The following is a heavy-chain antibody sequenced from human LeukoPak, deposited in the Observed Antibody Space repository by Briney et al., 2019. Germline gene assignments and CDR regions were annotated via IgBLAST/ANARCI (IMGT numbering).Heavy chain of an antibody. CDR2: IXXGDSDT. CDR1: GYSFTTYW. D-gene: IGHD3-10*01. V-gene: IGHV5-51*01. J-gene: IGHJ6*02. Sequence: GESLQISCKGSGYSFTTYWIGWVRQMPGIGLEWMGIIXXGDSDTRYSPSFQGQVTISADKSISTAYLQSSSLKASDTAMYYCARHVTMVRGIIFYYYGMDVWGQGTTVTVSS. CDR3: ARHVTMVRGIIFYYYGMDV.